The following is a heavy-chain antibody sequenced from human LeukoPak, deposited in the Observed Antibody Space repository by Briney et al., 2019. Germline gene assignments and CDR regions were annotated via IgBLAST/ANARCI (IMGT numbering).Heavy chain of an antibody. CDR1: GGTFSSYA. D-gene: IGHD6-13*01. CDR2: IIPILGTA. Sequence: GASVKVSCKASGGTFSSYAISWVRQAPGQGLEWMGGIIPILGTANYAQKFQGRVTITADESTNTAYMELSSLRSEDTAVYYCARQAPYSSSWYYYYYGMDVWGQGTTVTVSS. J-gene: IGHJ6*02. CDR3: ARQAPYSSSWYYYYYGMDV. V-gene: IGHV1-69*13.